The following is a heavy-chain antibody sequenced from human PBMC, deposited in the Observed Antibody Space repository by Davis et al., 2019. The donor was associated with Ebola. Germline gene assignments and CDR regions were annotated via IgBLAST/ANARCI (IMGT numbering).Heavy chain of an antibody. J-gene: IGHJ4*02. CDR2: IYAGDSDT. D-gene: IGHD2/OR15-2a*01. CDR3: ARQESLYGSSDY. Sequence: GESLKISCTGSGYSFSTYWIAWVRQTPAKGLEWMGIIYAGDSDTSYSPSFEGQVTISVDRSISTAYLQWSSLKASDIAMYYCARQESLYGSSDYWGQGTLVTVS. CDR1: GYSFSTYW. V-gene: IGHV5-51*01.